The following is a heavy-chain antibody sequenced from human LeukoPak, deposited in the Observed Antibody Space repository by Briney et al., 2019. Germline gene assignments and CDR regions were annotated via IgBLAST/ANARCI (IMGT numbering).Heavy chain of an antibody. CDR2: LSSSSSVI. CDR3: ARRGYYDSSGYDY. CDR1: GFTFSTYA. Sequence: SGGSLRLSCAASGFTFSTYAMDWVRQAPGKGLEWVSYLSSSSSVIHHADSVKGRFTISRDNAKNSLYLQMNSLRAEDTAVYYCARRGYYDSSGYDYWGQGTLVTVSS. D-gene: IGHD3-22*01. V-gene: IGHV3-48*04. J-gene: IGHJ4*02.